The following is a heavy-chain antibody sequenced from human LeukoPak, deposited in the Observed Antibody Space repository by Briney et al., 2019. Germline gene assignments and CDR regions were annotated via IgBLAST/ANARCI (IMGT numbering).Heavy chain of an antibody. CDR1: GYTFTNYY. CDR2: INPSAGNT. D-gene: IGHD2-21*02. Sequence: EASVKVSCKASGYTFTNYYIHWVRQAPGQGLEWMGMINPSAGNTNYAQKFQGRVTMTRDTSTTTVYMELSSLRSEDTAVYYCARPYCGGDCYSDAFDIWGQGTMVTVSS. J-gene: IGHJ3*02. CDR3: ARPYCGGDCYSDAFDI. V-gene: IGHV1-46*01.